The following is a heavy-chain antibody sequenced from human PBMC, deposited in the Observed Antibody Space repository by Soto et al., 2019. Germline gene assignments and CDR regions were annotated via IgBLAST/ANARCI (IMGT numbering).Heavy chain of an antibody. V-gene: IGHV4-30-4*01. Sequence: SETLSLTCTVSGGSISSGDYYWSWIRQPPGKGLEWIGYIYYSGSTYYNPSLKSRVTISVDTSKNQFSLKLSSVTAADTAVYYCARDLTIFGRYGMDGWGQGNTVTFSS. J-gene: IGHJ6*02. CDR1: GGSISSGDYY. CDR3: ARDLTIFGRYGMDG. D-gene: IGHD3-3*01. CDR2: IYYSGST.